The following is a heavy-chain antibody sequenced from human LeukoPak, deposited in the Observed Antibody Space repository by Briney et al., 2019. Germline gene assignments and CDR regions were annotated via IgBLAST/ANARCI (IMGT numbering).Heavy chain of an antibody. CDR3: ARLRDTVTSASDY. J-gene: IGHJ4*02. Sequence: GGSLRLSCAASEFTFSSYSMTWVRQAPGKGLEWVSTISSSGGYIYYADSVKGRFTISRDTAKNSLYLQMNSLRVEDTAVYNCARLRDTVTSASDYWGQGTLVTVSS. D-gene: IGHD4-17*01. CDR2: ISSSGGYI. V-gene: IGHV3-21*01. CDR1: EFTFSSYS.